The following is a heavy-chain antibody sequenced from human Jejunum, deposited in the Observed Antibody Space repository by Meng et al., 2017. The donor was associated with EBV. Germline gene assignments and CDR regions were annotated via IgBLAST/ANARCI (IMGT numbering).Heavy chain of an antibody. J-gene: IGHJ4*02. Sequence: QVQPQGSGPGLVKPSETLSLPCSLSGGSVRRCGYYWSWIRQPPGKGLEWIGYIYNSESTNYKSSLKSRVTISADTSKNQFSLRLSSVTAADTAVYYCARDQNGSYFAYWGQGTLVTVSS. V-gene: IGHV4-61*08. CDR3: ARDQNGSYFAY. D-gene: IGHD1-26*01. CDR2: IYNSEST. CDR1: GGSVRRCGYY.